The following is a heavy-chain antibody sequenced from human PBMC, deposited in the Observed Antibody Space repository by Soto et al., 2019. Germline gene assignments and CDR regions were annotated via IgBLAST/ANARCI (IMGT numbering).Heavy chain of an antibody. Sequence: QVQLQESGPGLVKPSETLSLTCTVSGGSVSSGNYYWSWIRQPPGKGLEWIGYIYYSGSTNYNPCLKSRVTISVDTSKNQFSLKLSSVTAADTAVYYCARVGYSDGYDYWGQGTLVTVSS. D-gene: IGHD5-18*01. V-gene: IGHV4-61*01. CDR1: GGSVSSGNYY. CDR2: IYYSGST. J-gene: IGHJ4*02. CDR3: ARVGYSDGYDY.